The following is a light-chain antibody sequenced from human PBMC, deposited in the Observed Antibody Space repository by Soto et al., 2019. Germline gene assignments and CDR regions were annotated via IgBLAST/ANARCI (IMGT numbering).Light chain of an antibody. CDR2: GAS. CDR3: QQVNSWPFT. CDR1: QSVSSN. V-gene: IGKV3-15*01. J-gene: IGKJ4*01. Sequence: EIVMTQSPATLSVSPGDRATLSCRASQSVSSNLAWYQQKPGQAPRLLIYGASTMATGVPSRFSGSGSGTEFTLTISSLLSEDFAVYYCQQVNSWPFTFGAGTKVEIK.